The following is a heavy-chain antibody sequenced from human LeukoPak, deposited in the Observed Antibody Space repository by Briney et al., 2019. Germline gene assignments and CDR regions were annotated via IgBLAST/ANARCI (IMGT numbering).Heavy chain of an antibody. CDR1: GGSISSYY. J-gene: IGHJ5*02. V-gene: IGHV4-59*01. CDR3: ARAPVVHWFDP. CDR2: IYYSGST. Sequence: AEALSLTCTVSGGSISSYYWSWIRQPPGKGLEWIGYIYYSGSTNYNPSLKSRVTISVDTSKNQFSLKLSSVTAADTAVYYCARAPVVHWFDPWGQGTLVTVSS. D-gene: IGHD4-23*01.